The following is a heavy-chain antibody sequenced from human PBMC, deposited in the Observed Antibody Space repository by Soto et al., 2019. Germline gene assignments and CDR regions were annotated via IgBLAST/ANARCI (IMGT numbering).Heavy chain of an antibody. CDR1: GFTFSSYA. V-gene: IGHV3-23*01. CDR2: ISGSGGST. J-gene: IGHJ4*02. Sequence: GGSLRLSCAASGFTFSSYAMSWVRQAPGKGLEWVSAISGSGGSTYYADSVKGRFTISGDNSKNTLYLQMNSLRAEDTAVYYCGKGHGRDYGGYYFDYWGQGTLVTVSS. D-gene: IGHD4-17*01. CDR3: GKGHGRDYGGYYFDY.